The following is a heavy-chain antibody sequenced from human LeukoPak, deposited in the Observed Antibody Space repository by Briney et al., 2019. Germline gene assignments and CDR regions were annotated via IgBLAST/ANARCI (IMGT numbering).Heavy chain of an antibody. V-gene: IGHV1-46*01. CDR2: INPSGGST. J-gene: IGHJ5*02. CDR3: ARESSRDVLRFLEWFTHNWFDP. CDR1: GYTFTSYY. Sequence: ASVKVSCEASGYTFTSYYMHWVRQAPGQGLEWMGTINPSGGSTSYAQKFQGRVTMTRDTSTSTVYMELSSLRSEDTAVYYCARESSRDVLRFLEWFTHNWFDPWGQGTLVTVSS. D-gene: IGHD3-3*01.